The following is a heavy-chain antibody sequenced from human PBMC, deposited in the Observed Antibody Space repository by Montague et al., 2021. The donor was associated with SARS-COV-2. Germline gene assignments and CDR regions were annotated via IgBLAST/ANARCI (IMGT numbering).Heavy chain of an antibody. D-gene: IGHD2-8*01. J-gene: IGHJ4*02. CDR3: ARANGYYFDY. CDR1: GGSFSGYY. CDR2: INHSGST. V-gene: IGHV4-34*01. Sequence: SETLSLTCAVSGGSFSGYYWSWIRQPPGEGLEWIGEINHSGSTNYNPSLKSRVTISVDTSKNQFSLKLSSVTAADTAVYYCARANGYYFDYWGQGTLVTVSS.